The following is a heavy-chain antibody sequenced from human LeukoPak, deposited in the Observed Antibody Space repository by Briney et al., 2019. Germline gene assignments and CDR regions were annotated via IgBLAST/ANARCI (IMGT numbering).Heavy chain of an antibody. CDR3: AKDHSDDYGDSN. J-gene: IGHJ4*02. V-gene: IGHV3-23*01. Sequence: GGSLRLSCAASGFTFSSYAMSWIRQAPGKGLEWVSAISGSGGSTYYADPVKGRFTISRDNSKNTLYLQMNSLRAEDTAVYYCAKDHSDDYGDSNWGQGTLVTVSS. CDR1: GFTFSSYA. D-gene: IGHD4-17*01. CDR2: ISGSGGST.